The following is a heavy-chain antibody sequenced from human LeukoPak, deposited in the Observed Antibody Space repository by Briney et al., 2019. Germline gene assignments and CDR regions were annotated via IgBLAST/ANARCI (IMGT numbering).Heavy chain of an antibody. Sequence: SETLSLTCTVSGGSVSTYYWSWIRQPAGRGLEWIGRFYSSGSTSYNPSLKSRVSMSIDTSKNQFSLNLTSVTAADTAVYYCAKVAGSRYFDIWGRGTLVTVSS. CDR1: GGSVSTYY. D-gene: IGHD6-19*01. CDR3: AKVAGSRYFDI. V-gene: IGHV4-4*07. CDR2: FYSSGST. J-gene: IGHJ2*01.